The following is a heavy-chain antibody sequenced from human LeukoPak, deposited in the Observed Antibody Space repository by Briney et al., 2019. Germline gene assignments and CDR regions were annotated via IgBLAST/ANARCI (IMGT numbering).Heavy chain of an antibody. D-gene: IGHD1-1*01. CDR2: IYYSGTT. CDR1: GGSISFSSDY. Sequence: PSETLSLTCTVSGGSISFSSDYWGWIRQPPGKGLEWIGDIYYSGTTNYNPSLKSRVTMSVDTSKNQFSLKLNSATAADTAVYYCARHGTSSFYYYAMDVWGQGTTVTVSS. V-gene: IGHV4-39*01. CDR3: ARHGTSSFYYYAMDV. J-gene: IGHJ6*02.